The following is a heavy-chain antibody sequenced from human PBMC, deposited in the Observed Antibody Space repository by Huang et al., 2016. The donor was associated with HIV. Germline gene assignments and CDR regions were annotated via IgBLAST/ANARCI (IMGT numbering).Heavy chain of an antibody. CDR3: ATSTPMLGESGGWSGKVVITENVPYVD. CDR2: LAPMLVSA. CDR1: GDSFTSLP. D-gene: IGHD3-22*01. Sequence: QVHLVQSGAEVKKPGSSVKVSCKASGDSFTSLPINWVRQAPGRGFEWRGGLAPMLVSATDAPKFRGRVTISADESTSTSYMELSVLRSDDTAMYYCATSTPMLGESGGWSGKVVITENVPYVDWGQGTLVTVSS. V-gene: IGHV1-69*01. J-gene: IGHJ4*02.